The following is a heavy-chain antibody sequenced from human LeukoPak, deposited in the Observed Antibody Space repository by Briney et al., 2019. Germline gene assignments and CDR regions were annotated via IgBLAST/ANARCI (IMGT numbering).Heavy chain of an antibody. CDR3: AKENRLTYYYDSSGNWI. D-gene: IGHD3-22*01. V-gene: IGHV3-23*01. Sequence: GGSLRLSCAASGFTFSNYVMSWVRQAPGKGLEWVSAISTGGGSTNYADSVKGRFTISRDNSKNTLYLQMNSLRAEDTAVYYCAKENRLTYYYDSSGNWIWGQGTMVTVSS. CDR1: GFTFSNYV. J-gene: IGHJ3*02. CDR2: ISTGGGST.